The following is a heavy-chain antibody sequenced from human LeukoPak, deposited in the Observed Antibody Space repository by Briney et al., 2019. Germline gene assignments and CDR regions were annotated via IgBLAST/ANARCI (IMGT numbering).Heavy chain of an antibody. V-gene: IGHV3-21*01. D-gene: IGHD5-12*01. CDR3: ARDTAVATSNFDY. J-gene: IGHJ4*02. CDR2: ISSSSSYI. Sequence: GGSLRLSCAASGFTFSSYSMTWVRQAPGKGLEWVSSISSSSSYIYYADSVKGRFTISRDNAKNSLYLQMNSLRAEDTAVYYCARDTAVATSNFDYWGQGTLVTVSS. CDR1: GFTFSSYS.